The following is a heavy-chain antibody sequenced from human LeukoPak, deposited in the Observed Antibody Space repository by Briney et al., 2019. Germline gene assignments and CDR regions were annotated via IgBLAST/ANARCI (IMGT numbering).Heavy chain of an antibody. CDR3: ARLKSYGHNFDY. D-gene: IGHD5-18*01. V-gene: IGHV1-69*04. CDR1: GGTFSSYA. Sequence: GASVKVSCKASGGTFSSYAISWVRQAPGQGLEWMGRIIPILGIANYAQKFQGRVTITADKSTSTAYMELSSLRSEDTAVYYCARLKSYGHNFDYWGQGTLVIVSS. CDR2: IIPILGIA. J-gene: IGHJ4*02.